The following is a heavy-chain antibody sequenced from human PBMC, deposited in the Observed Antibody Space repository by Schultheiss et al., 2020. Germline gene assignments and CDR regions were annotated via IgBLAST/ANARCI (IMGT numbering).Heavy chain of an antibody. CDR2: ISGSGGST. D-gene: IGHD3-3*01. V-gene: IGHV3-23*01. Sequence: GGSLRLSCAASGFTFDDYAMHWVRQAPGKGLEWVSDISGSGGSTYYADPVKGRFTISRDNSKSTLYLQMNSLRAEDTALYYCVKEKGIYALDYFDCWGQGTLVNVSS. CDR1: GFTFDDYA. CDR3: VKEKGIYALDYFDC. J-gene: IGHJ4*02.